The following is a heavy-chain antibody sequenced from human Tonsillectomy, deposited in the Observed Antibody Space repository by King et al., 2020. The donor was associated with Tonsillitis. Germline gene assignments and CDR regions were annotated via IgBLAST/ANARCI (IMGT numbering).Heavy chain of an antibody. V-gene: IGHV1-69*01. D-gene: IGHD3-22*01. J-gene: IGHJ5*02. CDR3: AREVSGYPLNLNWFDP. CDR2: IIPIFGTA. Sequence: QLVQSGAEVKKPGSSVKVSCKASGGTFSSYAISWVRQAPGQGLEWVGGIIPIFGTANYAQKFQGRVTITADESTSTAYMELSSLRSEDTAVYYCAREVSGYPLNLNWFDPWGQGTLVTVSS. CDR1: GGTFSSYA.